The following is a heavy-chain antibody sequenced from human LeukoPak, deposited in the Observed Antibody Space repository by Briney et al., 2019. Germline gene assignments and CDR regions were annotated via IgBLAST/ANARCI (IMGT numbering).Heavy chain of an antibody. V-gene: IGHV4-34*01. CDR3: ARGIYNSSWYGFDY. CDR1: GGSFRDYY. CDR2: INHSGST. J-gene: IGHJ4*01. Sequence: PSETLSLTCAVYGGSFRDYYWTWIRQPPGKGLEWIGEINHSGSTNYNPSLKSRVTISVDTSKNQFSLKVTSVTAADTAVYYCARGIYNSSWYGFDYWGHGTLVTVSS. D-gene: IGHD6-13*01.